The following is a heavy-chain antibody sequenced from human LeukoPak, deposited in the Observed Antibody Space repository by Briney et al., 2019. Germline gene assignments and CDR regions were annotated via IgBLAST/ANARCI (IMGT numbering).Heavy chain of an antibody. CDR3: ARGSAVTGVH. CDR1: GFTFSSCW. V-gene: IGHV3-74*01. Sequence: GGSLRLSCADSGFTFSSCWMHWVRQAPGKGLVWISRINSDGSTTNYADSVKGRFTISRDNAKNTLYLQMNSLRAEDTAMYYCARGSAVTGVHWGQGTLVTVSS. J-gene: IGHJ4*02. CDR2: INSDGSTT. D-gene: IGHD1-14*01.